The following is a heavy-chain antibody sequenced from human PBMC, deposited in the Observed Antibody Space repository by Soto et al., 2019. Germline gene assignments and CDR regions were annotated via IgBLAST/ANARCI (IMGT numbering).Heavy chain of an antibody. CDR2: INAGNGNT. J-gene: IGHJ4*02. CDR3: ARDPGYSYGYN. V-gene: IGHV1-3*01. Sequence: GASVKVSWKASGYTFTSYAMDWGRQAPGQRLEWMGWINAGNGNTKYSQKFQGRVTITRDTSASTAYMELSSLRSEDTAVDYCARDPGYSYGYNWGQGTLVTVSS. CDR1: GYTFTSYA. D-gene: IGHD5-18*01.